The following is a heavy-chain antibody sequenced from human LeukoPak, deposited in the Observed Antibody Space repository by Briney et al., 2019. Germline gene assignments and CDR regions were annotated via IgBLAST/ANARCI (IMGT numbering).Heavy chain of an antibody. D-gene: IGHD5-18*01. J-gene: IGHJ5*02. CDR1: GGSFSGYY. CDR3: ARVGHGGYSYGYSNWFDP. V-gene: IGHV4-34*01. Sequence: SETLSLTCAVYGGSFSGYYWSWIRQPPGKGLEWIGEINHSGSTNYNPSLKSRVTISVDTPKNQFSLKLSSVTAADTAVYYCARVGHGGYSYGYSNWFDPWGQGTLVTVSS. CDR2: INHSGST.